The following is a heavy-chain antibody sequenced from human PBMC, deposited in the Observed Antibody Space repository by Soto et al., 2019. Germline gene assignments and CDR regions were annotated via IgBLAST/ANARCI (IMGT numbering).Heavy chain of an antibody. CDR2: IKQDGSEK. D-gene: IGHD2-15*01. J-gene: IGHJ3*02. CDR3: ARETPPGIVVAGRVSDFDI. CDR1: GFTFSSYW. V-gene: IGHV3-7*03. Sequence: PGGSLRLSCAASGFTFSSYWMSWVRQAPGKGLEWVANIKQDGSEKYYVDSVKGRFTISRDNAKNSLYLQMNSLRAEDTAVYYCARETPPGIVVAGRVSDFDIWGQGTMVTVSS.